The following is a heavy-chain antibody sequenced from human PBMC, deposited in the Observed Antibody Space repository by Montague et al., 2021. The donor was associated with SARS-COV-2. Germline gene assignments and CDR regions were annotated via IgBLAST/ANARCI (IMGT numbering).Heavy chain of an antibody. CDR1: GDSVSSNSAA. CDR2: TYYRSKWYN. D-gene: IGHD6-13*01. V-gene: IGHV6-1*01. CDR3: ARGGSWLYYFDY. J-gene: IGHJ4*02. Sequence: CAISGDSVSSNSAAWNWIRQSPSRGLEWLGRTYYRSKWYNDYAVSVKSRITINPGTSKNQFSLQLNSVTPEDTAVHYCARGGSWLYYFDYWGQGTLVTVSS.